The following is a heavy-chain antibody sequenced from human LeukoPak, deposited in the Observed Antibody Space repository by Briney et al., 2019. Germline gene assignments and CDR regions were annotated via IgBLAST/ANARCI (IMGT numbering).Heavy chain of an antibody. CDR1: GFTFSSYAM. Sequence: GSLRLSCAASGFTFSSYAMSWVRQPPGKGLEWIGEIYHSGGTNYNPSLKSRVTISVDKSKNQFSLKLSSVTAADTAVYYCARDLPGDPHTGFDCWGQGTLVTVSS. V-gene: IGHV4-4*02. CDR2: IYHSGGT. D-gene: IGHD3-10*01. J-gene: IGHJ4*02. CDR3: ARDLPGDPHTGFDC.